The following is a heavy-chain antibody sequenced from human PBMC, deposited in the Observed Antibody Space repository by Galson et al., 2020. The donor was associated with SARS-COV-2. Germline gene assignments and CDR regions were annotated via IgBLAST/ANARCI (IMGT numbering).Heavy chain of an antibody. Sequence: SGPTLVKPTQTLTLTCTFSGFSLSTSGVGVGWIRQPPGKALEWLALIYWDDDKRYSPSLKSRLTITKDTSKNQVVLTMTNMDPVDTATYYGAHRRSWGRGGGFDPWGQGTLVTVSS. CDR3: AHRRSWGRGGGFDP. V-gene: IGHV2-5*02. D-gene: IGHD3-10*01. J-gene: IGHJ5*02. CDR1: GFSLSTSGVG. CDR2: IYWDDDK.